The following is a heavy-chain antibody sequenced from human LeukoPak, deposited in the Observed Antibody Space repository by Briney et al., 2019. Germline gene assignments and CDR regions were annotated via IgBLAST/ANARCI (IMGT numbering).Heavy chain of an antibody. D-gene: IGHD5-18*01. J-gene: IGHJ4*02. CDR2: ISSSSSYI. Sequence: GGSLRLSCAASGFTFSSYSMNWVRQAPGKGLEWVSSISSSSSYIYYADSVKGRFTISRDNAKNSLYLQMNSLRAEDTAVYYCARDFETADTVAFDYWGQGTLVTVSS. CDR1: GFTFSSYS. V-gene: IGHV3-21*01. CDR3: ARDFETADTVAFDY.